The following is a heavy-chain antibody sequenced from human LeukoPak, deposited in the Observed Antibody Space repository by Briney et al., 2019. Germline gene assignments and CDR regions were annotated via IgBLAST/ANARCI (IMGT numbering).Heavy chain of an antibody. Sequence: GGSLRLSCAASGFTFSSYAMSWVRQAPGKGLEWVSAISGSGGSTYYADSVKGRFTISRDNSKNTLYLQMNSLRAEDTAVYYCAKDRDYGDPRGISFDYWGQGTLVTVSS. J-gene: IGHJ4*02. CDR3: AKDRDYGDPRGISFDY. CDR1: GFTFSSYA. CDR2: ISGSGGST. V-gene: IGHV3-23*01. D-gene: IGHD4-17*01.